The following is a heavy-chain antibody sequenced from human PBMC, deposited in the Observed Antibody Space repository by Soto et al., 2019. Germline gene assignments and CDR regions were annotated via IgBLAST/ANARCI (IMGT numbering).Heavy chain of an antibody. Sequence: EVQLVESGGGLVQPGGSLRLSCAAAGFNFSTYWMYWVRQAPGKGLVWVAHINSDGGSTNYAEAVKGRFTFSRDNAKNTLYLQMNSLRAEDTAVYYCVRGGYMHACDIWGQGTMVTVSS. D-gene: IGHD1-1*01. V-gene: IGHV3-74*01. CDR3: VRGGYMHACDI. CDR2: INSDGGST. J-gene: IGHJ3*02. CDR1: GFNFSTYW.